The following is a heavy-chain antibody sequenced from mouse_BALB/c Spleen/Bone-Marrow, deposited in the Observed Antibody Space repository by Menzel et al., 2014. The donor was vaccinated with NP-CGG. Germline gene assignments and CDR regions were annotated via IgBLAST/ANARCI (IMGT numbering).Heavy chain of an antibody. D-gene: IGHD3-1*01. CDR2: ILPGSNGA. CDR1: GYTFSSYW. V-gene: IGHV1-9*01. CDR3: AREGLSDFFAY. J-gene: IGHJ3*01. Sequence: VQLQESGAELMKPGASVKISCKATGYTFSSYWIEWVKQRPGHGLEWIGDILPGSNGANYNEKFKGKATFTADTSSNTVYMEIDSLTSEDSAAYYCAREGLSDFFAYWGQGTLVTVSA.